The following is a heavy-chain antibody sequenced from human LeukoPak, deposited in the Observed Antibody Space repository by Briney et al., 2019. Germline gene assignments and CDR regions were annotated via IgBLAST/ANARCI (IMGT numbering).Heavy chain of an antibody. D-gene: IGHD2-2*01. CDR1: GGSISSYY. CDR3: ARDWAQHCSSTSCYGPFDY. J-gene: IGHJ4*02. V-gene: IGHV4-59*01. Sequence: PSETLSLTCTVSGGSISSYYWSWIRPPPGKGLEWIGYIYYSGSTNYNPSLKSRVTISVDTSKNQFSLKLSSVTAADTAVYYCARDWAQHCSSTSCYGPFDYWGQGTLVTVSS. CDR2: IYYSGST.